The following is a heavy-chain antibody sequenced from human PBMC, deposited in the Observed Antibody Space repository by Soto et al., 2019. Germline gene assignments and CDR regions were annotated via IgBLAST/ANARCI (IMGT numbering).Heavy chain of an antibody. CDR2: IYHSGST. CDR1: GGSVRDGSYY. Sequence: TLSLTCTVSGGSVRDGSYYWAWLRQPPGKGLEWIGHIYHSGSTIYNPSLKSRVTISIDTSKSQFSLNLNSMTAADTAVYYCAGYNWNYYFDPWGQGTLVTV. CDR3: AGYNWNYYFDP. D-gene: IGHD1-7*01. V-gene: IGHV4-61*01. J-gene: IGHJ5*02.